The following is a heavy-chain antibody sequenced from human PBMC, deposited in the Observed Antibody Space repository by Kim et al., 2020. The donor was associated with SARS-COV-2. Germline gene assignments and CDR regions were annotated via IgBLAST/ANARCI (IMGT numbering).Heavy chain of an antibody. CDR2: LNPYSGDT. V-gene: IGHV1-2*06. Sequence: ASVKVSCKASGYTFIGYYLYWVRQVPGQGLEWMGRLNPYSGDTHHAQQFQGRVSMTRDTSISTAYMEVSRLKSDDTAVYYCARGGSVADFGFGMDVWGQGATVTVSS. CDR3: ARGGSVADFGFGMDV. D-gene: IGHD3-10*01. CDR1: GYTFIGYY. J-gene: IGHJ6*02.